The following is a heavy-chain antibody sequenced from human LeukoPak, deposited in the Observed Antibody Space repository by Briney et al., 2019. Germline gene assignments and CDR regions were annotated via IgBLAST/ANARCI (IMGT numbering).Heavy chain of an antibody. Sequence: SETLSLTCTVSGGSISGSSYYWGWIRQPPGKGLEWIGSIYYSGSTYYNPSLKSRVTISVDRSKNQFSLKLSSVTAADTAVYYCASGYCSGGSCYAIDYWGQGTLVTVSS. CDR1: GGSISGSSYY. D-gene: IGHD2-15*01. J-gene: IGHJ4*02. CDR2: IYYSGST. V-gene: IGHV4-39*07. CDR3: ASGYCSGGSCYAIDY.